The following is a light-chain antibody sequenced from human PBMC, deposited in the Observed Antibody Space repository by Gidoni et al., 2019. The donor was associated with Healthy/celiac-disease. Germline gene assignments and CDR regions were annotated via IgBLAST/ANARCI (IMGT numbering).Light chain of an antibody. CDR2: GAS. J-gene: IGKJ5*01. CDR1: QSVSSSY. CDR3: QQYGSSLL. Sequence: EIVLTQSPGTLSLSPGERATLSCRASQSVSSSYLAWYQQKPGQAPRLLIYGASSRDTGIPDRFSGSGSGTDFTLTISRLEPEDFAVYYCQQYGSSLLFGQGTRLEIK. V-gene: IGKV3-20*01.